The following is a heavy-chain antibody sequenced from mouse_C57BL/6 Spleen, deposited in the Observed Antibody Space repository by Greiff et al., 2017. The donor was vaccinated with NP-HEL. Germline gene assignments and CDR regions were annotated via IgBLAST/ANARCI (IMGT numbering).Heavy chain of an antibody. CDR2: IDPSDSET. J-gene: IGHJ3*01. Sequence: VQLQESGAELVRPGSSVKLSCKASGYTFTSYWMHWVKQRPIQGLEWIGNIDPSDSETHYNQKFKDKATLTVDKSSSTAYMQLSSLTSEDSAVYYCARRGLYDYDGAWFAYWGQGTLVTVSA. CDR1: GYTFTSYW. CDR3: ARRGLYDYDGAWFAY. D-gene: IGHD2-4*01. V-gene: IGHV1-52*01.